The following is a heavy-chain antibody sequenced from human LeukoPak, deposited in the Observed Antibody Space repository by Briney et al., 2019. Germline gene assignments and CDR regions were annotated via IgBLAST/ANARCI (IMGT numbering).Heavy chain of an antibody. CDR3: AKDPPRYDFWSGYYVDY. D-gene: IGHD3-3*01. Sequence: GGSLRVSCAASGFTFRSYAMSWVRQAPGKGLEWVSAISGSGGSTYYADSVKGRFTISRDNSKNTLYLRMNSLRAEDTAVYYCAKDPPRYDFWSGYYVDYWGQGTLVTVSS. CDR2: ISGSGGST. J-gene: IGHJ4*02. CDR1: GFTFRSYA. V-gene: IGHV3-23*01.